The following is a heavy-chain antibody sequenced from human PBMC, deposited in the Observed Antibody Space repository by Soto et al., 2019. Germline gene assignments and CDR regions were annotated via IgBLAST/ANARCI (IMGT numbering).Heavy chain of an antibody. CDR1: GYTFTGYY. J-gene: IGHJ6*02. Sequence: GASVKVSCKASGYTFTGYYMHWVRQAPGQGLEWMGWINPNSGGTNYAQKFQGWVTMTRDTSISTAYMELSRLRSDDTAVYYCARDPHCSGGSCYPAYYGMDVWGQGTTVTVSS. V-gene: IGHV1-2*04. D-gene: IGHD2-15*01. CDR2: INPNSGGT. CDR3: ARDPHCSGGSCYPAYYGMDV.